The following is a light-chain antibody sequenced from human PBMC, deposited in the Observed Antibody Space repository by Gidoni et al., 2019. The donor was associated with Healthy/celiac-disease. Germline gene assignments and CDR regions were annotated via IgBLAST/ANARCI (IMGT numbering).Light chain of an antibody. CDR2: QDS. J-gene: IGLJ2*01. Sequence: YELTQPPSVSVSPGQTASITCSGDKLGDKYACWYQQKPGQSPVLVIYQDSKRPSGIPERFSGSNSGNTATLTISGTQAMDEAYYYCQAWDSSTVVFGGGTKLTVL. CDR1: KLGDKY. V-gene: IGLV3-1*01. CDR3: QAWDSSTVV.